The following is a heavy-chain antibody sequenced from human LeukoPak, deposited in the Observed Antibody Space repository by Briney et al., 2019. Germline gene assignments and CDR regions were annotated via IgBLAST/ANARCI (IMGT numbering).Heavy chain of an antibody. CDR3: ARRFVGYGYFDY. J-gene: IGHJ4*02. CDR2: INHSGST. V-gene: IGHV4-34*01. Sequence: SETLSLTCAVYGGSFSGYYWSWIRQPPGKGLEWIGEINHSGSTNYNPSLKSRVTISVDTSENQFSLKLNSVTAADTAVYYCARRFVGYGYFDYWGQGTLVTVSS. CDR1: GGSFSGYY. D-gene: IGHD3-22*01.